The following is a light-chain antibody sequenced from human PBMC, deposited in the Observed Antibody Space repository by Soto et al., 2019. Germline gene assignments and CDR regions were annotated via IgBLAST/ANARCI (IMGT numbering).Light chain of an antibody. Sequence: QSVLTQPASVSGSPGQSITISCTGTSSDVGGYNYVSWYQQHPGKAPKLMIYEVSNRPSGVSNRFSGSKSGHTASLTISGLQSEDEADYFCTSYTTYSTLDVFGTGTKLTVL. CDR1: SSDVGGYNY. CDR2: EVS. V-gene: IGLV2-14*01. CDR3: TSYTTYSTLDV. J-gene: IGLJ1*01.